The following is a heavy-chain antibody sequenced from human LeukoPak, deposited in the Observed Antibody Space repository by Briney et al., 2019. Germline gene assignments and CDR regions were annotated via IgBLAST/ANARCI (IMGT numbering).Heavy chain of an antibody. D-gene: IGHD2-21*01. Sequence: SETLSLTCVVSGSSFSSGYYWGWFRQPPEKGLEWIGSMHIVGNRNTYYNPSLRSRVTRSISTSKNQLSLRLRSVAAADTAVYYCARYWEVVPTESWKTRYSDVWG. V-gene: IGHV4-38-2*01. CDR1: GSSFSSGYY. CDR3: ARYWEVVPTESWKTRYSDV. CDR2: MHIVGNRNT. J-gene: IGHJ3*01.